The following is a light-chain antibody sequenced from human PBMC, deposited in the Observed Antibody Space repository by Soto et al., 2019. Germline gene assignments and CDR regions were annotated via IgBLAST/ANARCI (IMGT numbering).Light chain of an antibody. Sequence: SVLTQSPGTLSLSPGERATLSCRASQSVSNNYLAWYQQKPGQAPRLLIYGASSRATGIPDRFSASGSGTDFTLTISSLEPEDFAVYYCQQYSKSPLTFGQGTKVDIK. CDR2: GAS. V-gene: IGKV3-20*01. CDR3: QQYSKSPLT. CDR1: QSVSNNY. J-gene: IGKJ1*01.